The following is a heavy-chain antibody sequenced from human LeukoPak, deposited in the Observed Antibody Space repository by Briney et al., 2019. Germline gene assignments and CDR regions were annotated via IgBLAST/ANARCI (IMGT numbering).Heavy chain of an antibody. J-gene: IGHJ4*02. V-gene: IGHV3-30*02. CDR1: GFTFSSYG. Sequence: GGSLRLSCAASGFTFSSYGMHWVRQAPGKGLEWVAFIRYDGSNKYYADSVKGRFTISRDNSKNTLYLQMNSLRSDDTAVYYCARDLSSSWYGDYWGQGTLVTVSS. CDR2: IRYDGSNK. CDR3: ARDLSSSWYGDY. D-gene: IGHD6-13*01.